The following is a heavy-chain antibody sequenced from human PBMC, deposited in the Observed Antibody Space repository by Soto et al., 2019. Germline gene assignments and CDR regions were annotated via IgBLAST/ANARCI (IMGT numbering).Heavy chain of an antibody. CDR1: GFTFSSYA. V-gene: IGHV3-23*01. Sequence: GGSLRLSCAASGFTFSSYAMSWVRQAPGKGLEWVSAIGGSGGSTYYADSVKGRFTISRDNSKNTLYLQMNSLRAEDTAVYYCAKDLLGSIVATITDYYYYYGMDVWGQGTTVTVSS. D-gene: IGHD5-12*01. CDR3: AKDLLGSIVATITDYYYYYGMDV. J-gene: IGHJ6*02. CDR2: IGGSGGST.